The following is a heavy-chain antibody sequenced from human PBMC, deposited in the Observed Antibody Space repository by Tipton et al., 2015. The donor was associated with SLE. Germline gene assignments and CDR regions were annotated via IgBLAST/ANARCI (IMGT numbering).Heavy chain of an antibody. CDR1: GGSISSKNYY. CDR3: ARDSGGSFYDRGGYYQFANRHFDS. Sequence: TLSLTCTVSGGSISSKNYYWGWIRQPPGKGLEWIGSIHYSGSTYYNPSLKSRVTISVDTSKNQFSLKLSSVTAADTALYYCARDSGGSFYDRGGYYQFANRHFDSWGRGTLVIASS. V-gene: IGHV4-39*07. D-gene: IGHD3-22*01. J-gene: IGHJ4*02. CDR2: IHYSGST.